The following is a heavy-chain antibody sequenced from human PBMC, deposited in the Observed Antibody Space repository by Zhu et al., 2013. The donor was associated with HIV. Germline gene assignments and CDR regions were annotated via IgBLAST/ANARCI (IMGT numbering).Heavy chain of an antibody. Sequence: QVQLVQSGAEVKKPGSSVKVSCKASGGTFSSYAISWVRQAPGQGLEWMGGIIPIFGTANYAQKFQGRVTITADKSTSTAYMELSSLRSEDTAVYYCASGYCSSTSCYDQTGNWFDPWGDGNPSVTVSS. CDR1: GGTFSSYA. D-gene: IGHD2-2*01. V-gene: IGHV1-69*06. J-gene: IGHJ5*02. CDR3: ASGYCSSTSCYDQTGNWFDP. CDR2: IIPIFGTA.